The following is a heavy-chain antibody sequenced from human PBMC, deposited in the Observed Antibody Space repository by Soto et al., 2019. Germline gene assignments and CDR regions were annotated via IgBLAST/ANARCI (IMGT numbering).Heavy chain of an antibody. D-gene: IGHD2-15*01. CDR1: GFTFRSYT. CDR2: IRGFSPYT. J-gene: IGHJ4*02. Sequence: GGSLRLSCVASGFTFRSYTMNWVRQAPGKGLEWVSAIRGFSPYTFYADSVKGRFTISRDNAKNTVYLQMSSLRADDSAVYYCARGSKDSYPGSRIFDFWGRGTLVTVSS. CDR3: ARGSKDSYPGSRIFDF. V-gene: IGHV3-21*04.